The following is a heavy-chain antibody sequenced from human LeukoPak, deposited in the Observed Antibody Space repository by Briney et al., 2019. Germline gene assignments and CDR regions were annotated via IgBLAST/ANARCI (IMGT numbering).Heavy chain of an antibody. V-gene: IGHV3-48*03. CDR2: ISSSGSTI. CDR1: GFTFSSYE. J-gene: IGHJ4*02. CDR3: ARGRLGYFY. Sequence: GGSLRLSCAASGFTFSSYEMNWVRQAPGKGLEWVSYISSSGSTIYYADPVKGRFTISRDKAKNSLYLQMNSLRAEDTAVYYCARGRLGYFYWGQGTLVTVSS. D-gene: IGHD4-17*01.